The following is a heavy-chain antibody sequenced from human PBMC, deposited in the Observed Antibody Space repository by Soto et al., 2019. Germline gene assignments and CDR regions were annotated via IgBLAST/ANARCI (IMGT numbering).Heavy chain of an antibody. CDR2: INPNNGDT. D-gene: IGHD3-10*01. Sequence: ASVKVSCKTSGYFFTSHYIHWVRLAPGRGLEWMGRINPNNGDTNAPQKFQGRVTMTSDTSISTAYMEMSGLRSDDTALYYCAREVTYGGGSFSLGLWGQGTLVTVSS. V-gene: IGHV1-2*06. CDR1: GYFFTSHY. CDR3: AREVTYGGGSFSLGL. J-gene: IGHJ4*02.